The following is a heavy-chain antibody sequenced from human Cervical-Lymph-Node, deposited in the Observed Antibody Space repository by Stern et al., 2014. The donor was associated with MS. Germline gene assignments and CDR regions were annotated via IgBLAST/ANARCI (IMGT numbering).Heavy chain of an antibody. CDR3: ARPAAARYFDY. J-gene: IGHJ4*02. V-gene: IGHV3-30-3*01. D-gene: IGHD6-25*01. CDR2: ISYDGSSQ. Sequence: QVQLVESGGGVVQPGRSLRLSCATSGFTFGRHSMHWVRQAPGKGLEWVAMISYDGSSQHYADSVKGRFTISRSNSNNTLYLQMNSLRVEDTAMYYCARPAAARYFDYWGQGSQVTVSS. CDR1: GFTFGRHS.